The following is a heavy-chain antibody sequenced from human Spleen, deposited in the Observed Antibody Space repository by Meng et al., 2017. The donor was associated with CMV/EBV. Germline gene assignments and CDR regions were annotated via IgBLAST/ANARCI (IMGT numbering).Heavy chain of an antibody. J-gene: IGHJ5*02. CDR1: GGSISSSSYY. V-gene: IGHV4-39*07. CDR2: IYYSGST. CDR3: TRGKRDFWSGFIPDWFDP. Sequence: SETLPLTCTVSGGSISSSSYYWGWIRQPPGKGLEWIGSIYYSGSTYYNPSLKSRVTISVDTSKNQFSLKLSSVTAADTAVYYCTRGKRDFWSGFIPDWFDPWGQGTLVTVSS. D-gene: IGHD3-3*01.